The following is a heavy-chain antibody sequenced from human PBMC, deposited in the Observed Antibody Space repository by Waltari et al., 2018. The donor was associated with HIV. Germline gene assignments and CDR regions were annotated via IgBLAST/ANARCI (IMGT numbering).Heavy chain of an antibody. CDR3: TKGRMTTDY. CDR2: IRSKAYGGTT. CDR1: GFTFGDYA. Sequence: EVQLVAAGGGLVPPGRSLRMSCTASGFTFGDYAMSWFRQAPGKGVEGTGCIRSKAYGGTTEYAASVKGRFTISRDDSRSIAYLQMNSLQTEDTAVYYCTKGRMTTDYWGQGTLVTVSS. J-gene: IGHJ4*02. V-gene: IGHV3-49*03. D-gene: IGHD4-17*01.